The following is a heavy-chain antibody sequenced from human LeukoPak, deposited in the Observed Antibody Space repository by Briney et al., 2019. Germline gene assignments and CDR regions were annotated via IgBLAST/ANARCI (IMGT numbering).Heavy chain of an antibody. J-gene: IGHJ4*02. D-gene: IGHD1-26*01. CDR3: AIGLGSSFDY. CDR1: GGSISSYC. CDR2: IYYSGST. Sequence: PSETLSLTCTVSGGSISSYCWSWIRQPPGKGLEWIGYIYYSGSTNYNPSLKSRVTISVDTSKNQFSLKLSSVTAADTAVYYCAIGLGSSFDYWGQGTLVTVSS. V-gene: IGHV4-59*01.